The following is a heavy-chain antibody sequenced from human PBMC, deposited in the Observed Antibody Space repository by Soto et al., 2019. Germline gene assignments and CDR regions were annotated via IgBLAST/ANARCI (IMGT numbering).Heavy chain of an antibody. CDR3: ARRKAGDWQGFDY. Sequence: QGQLVQSGAEVKKPGSSVKVSCKASGGTFNNDAFSWVRQAPGQGLEWLGGLIPIFGTPNYSQKFQGRVTITADESTTTVYMELTSLRSDDTAIYYCARRKAGDWQGFDYWGQGTLVTVSS. J-gene: IGHJ4*02. D-gene: IGHD2-21*01. CDR1: GGTFNNDA. V-gene: IGHV1-69*01. CDR2: LIPIFGTP.